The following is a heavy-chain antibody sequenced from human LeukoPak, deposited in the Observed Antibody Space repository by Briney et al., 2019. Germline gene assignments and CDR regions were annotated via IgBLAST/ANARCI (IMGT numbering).Heavy chain of an antibody. V-gene: IGHV3-30*18. D-gene: IGHD5-24*01. Sequence: PGGSLRLSCAASGFTFSSYGMHWVRQAPGKGLEWAAVISYDGSNKYYANSVKGRFTISRDNSKNTLYLQMNSLRAEDTAVYFCAKGGWLQSPTDYWGQGTLVTVSS. CDR3: AKGGWLQSPTDY. J-gene: IGHJ4*02. CDR1: GFTFSSYG. CDR2: ISYDGSNK.